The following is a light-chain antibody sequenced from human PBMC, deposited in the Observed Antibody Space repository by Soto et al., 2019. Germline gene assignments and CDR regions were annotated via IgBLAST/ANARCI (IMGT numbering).Light chain of an antibody. Sequence: QSVLTQPPSASGSPGQSVTISCTGTSSDVGGYNYVSWYQQHPGKAPKLMIYEVSKRPSGVPDRFSGSKSGNTASLTVSGLQAEDEADYYCSSYAGSNNYVFAHGTKVSV. CDR2: EVS. CDR3: SSYAGSNNYV. J-gene: IGLJ1*01. V-gene: IGLV2-8*01. CDR1: SSDVGGYNY.